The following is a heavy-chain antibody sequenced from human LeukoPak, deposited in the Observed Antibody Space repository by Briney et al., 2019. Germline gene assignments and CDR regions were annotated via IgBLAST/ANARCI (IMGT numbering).Heavy chain of an antibody. Sequence: PGGSLRLSCAASGLTFSTYAMSWVRRAPGRGLEWVSTISGSGRNTDYADSVKGRFTISRDNSKNTLYLQMNSLRGEDTALYYCAKDHSGTWGYFDYWGQGTLVTVSS. V-gene: IGHV3-23*01. D-gene: IGHD1-26*01. CDR2: ISGSGRNT. CDR3: AKDHSGTWGYFDY. CDR1: GLTFSTYA. J-gene: IGHJ4*02.